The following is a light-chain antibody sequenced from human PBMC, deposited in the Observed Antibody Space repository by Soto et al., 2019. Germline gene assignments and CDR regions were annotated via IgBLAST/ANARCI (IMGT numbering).Light chain of an antibody. CDR2: EVS. V-gene: IGLV2-14*02. CDR3: SSYTSSSTYV. CDR1: SSDVGNYNL. Sequence: SALTQPASVSGSPGQSITISCTGTSSDVGNYNLVSWYQHHPGKAPKLMIYEVSKRPSGVSNRFSGSKSGDTASLTISGLQAEDEADYSCSSYTSSSTYVFGTGTKVTVL. J-gene: IGLJ1*01.